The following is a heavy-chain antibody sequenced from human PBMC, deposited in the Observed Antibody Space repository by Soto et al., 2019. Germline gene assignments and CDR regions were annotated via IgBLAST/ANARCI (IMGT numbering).Heavy chain of an antibody. CDR1: GGSVSSSGYY. J-gene: IGHJ4*02. CDR2: IYYSGIS. D-gene: IGHD3-10*01. Sequence: PSETLSLTCTVSGGSVSSSGYYWGWIHQPPGKGLEWIGSIYYSGISYSNPSLKSRVTISVDTSKNQFSLRLRSVTAADTAMYYCARHQDSYYKDHFDYWGQGALVTVSS. CDR3: ARHQDSYYKDHFDY. V-gene: IGHV4-39*01.